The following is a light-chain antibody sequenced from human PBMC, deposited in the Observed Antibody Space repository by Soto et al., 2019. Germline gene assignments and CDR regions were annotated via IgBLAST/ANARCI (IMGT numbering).Light chain of an antibody. CDR3: FSYAGSSTFDVV. V-gene: IGLV2-23*02. Sequence: QSALTQPASVSGSPGQSITISCTGTSSDVGCYNLFSWYQQHPGKAPKLMIYEVSKRPSGVSNRFSGSKSGNTASLTISGLQAEDEADYYCFSYAGSSTFDVVFGGGTQLTVL. CDR1: SSDVGCYNL. J-gene: IGLJ2*01. CDR2: EVS.